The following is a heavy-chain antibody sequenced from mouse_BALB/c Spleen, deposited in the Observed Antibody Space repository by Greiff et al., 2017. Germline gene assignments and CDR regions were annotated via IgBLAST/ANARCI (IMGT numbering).Heavy chain of an antibody. Sequence: QVQLQQSGAELVRPGTSVKISCKASGYTFTNYWLGWVKQRPGHGLEWIGDIYPGGGYTNYNEKFKGKATLTADTSSSTAYMQLSSLTSEDSAVYFCARSGRYEGLYAMDYWGQGTSVTVSS. CDR1: GYTFTNYW. V-gene: IGHV1-63*02. D-gene: IGHD2-14*01. CDR2: IYPGGGYT. CDR3: ARSGRYEGLYAMDY. J-gene: IGHJ4*01.